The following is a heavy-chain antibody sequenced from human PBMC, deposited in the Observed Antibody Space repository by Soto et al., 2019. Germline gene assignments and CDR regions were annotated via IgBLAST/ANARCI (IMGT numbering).Heavy chain of an antibody. CDR1: GFTFITHS. Sequence: GGSLRLSCAASGFTFITHSMHWVRHIPGKGLEWVSSISTSSTYIDYADSVKGRFTISRDNSRTTLYLQMNSLRVEDTALYYCVRKYPGTRPFDYWGQGTLVTVSS. D-gene: IGHD2-2*01. CDR3: VRKYPGTRPFDY. V-gene: IGHV3-21*04. CDR2: ISTSSTYI. J-gene: IGHJ4*01.